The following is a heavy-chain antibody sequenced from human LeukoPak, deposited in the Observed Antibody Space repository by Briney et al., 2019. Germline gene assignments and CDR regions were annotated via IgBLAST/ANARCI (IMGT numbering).Heavy chain of an antibody. V-gene: IGHV1-69*04. D-gene: IGHD2-15*01. Sequence: ASVKVSCKASGGTFSSYAISWVRQAPGQGLEWMGRIIPILGIANYAQKFQGRVTITADKSTSTAYMELGSLRSEDTAVYYCARVGRGGYYYYGMDVWGQGTTVTVSS. CDR1: GGTFSSYA. CDR2: IIPILGIA. CDR3: ARVGRGGYYYYGMDV. J-gene: IGHJ6*02.